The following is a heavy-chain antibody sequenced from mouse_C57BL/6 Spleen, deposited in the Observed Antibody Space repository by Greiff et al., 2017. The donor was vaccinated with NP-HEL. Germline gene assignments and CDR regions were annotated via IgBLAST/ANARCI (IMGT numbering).Heavy chain of an antibody. D-gene: IGHD2-1*01. Sequence: VQLQQSGAELVKPGASVKMSCKASGYTFTSYWITWVKQRPGQGLEWIGDIYPGSGSTNYNEKFTSKATLTVDTSSSTAYMQLSSLTSEDSAVYDCARSTYGNWYCDGWGTGTTVTVSS. CDR3: ARSTYGNWYCDG. J-gene: IGHJ1*03. V-gene: IGHV1-55*01. CDR2: IYPGSGST. CDR1: GYTFTSYW.